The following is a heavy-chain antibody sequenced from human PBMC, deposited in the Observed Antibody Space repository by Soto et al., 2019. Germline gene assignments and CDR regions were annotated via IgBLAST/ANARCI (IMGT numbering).Heavy chain of an antibody. CDR1: GGSFSGYY. Sequence: SETLSLTCAVYGGSFSGYYWSWIRQPPGKGLEWIGEINHSGSTNYNPSLKSRVTISVDTSKNQFSLKLSSVTAADTAVYYCARGPAMVLTYQFDPWGQGTLVTVSS. CDR2: INHSGST. D-gene: IGHD3-10*01. V-gene: IGHV4-34*01. J-gene: IGHJ5*02. CDR3: ARGPAMVLTYQFDP.